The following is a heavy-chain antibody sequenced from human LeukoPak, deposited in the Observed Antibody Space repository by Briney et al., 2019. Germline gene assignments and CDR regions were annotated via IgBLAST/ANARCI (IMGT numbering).Heavy chain of an antibody. D-gene: IGHD3-10*01. CDR2: IIPIFGTA. Sequence: SVKVSCKASGGTFSSYAISWVRQAPGQGLEWMGGIIPIFGTANYAQKFQGRVTITADESTSTAYMELSSLRAEDTAVYYCAKGSDPFRWFGEFNVKLPRPIRHYYFDSWGQGTLVTVSS. CDR1: GGTFSSYA. J-gene: IGHJ4*02. V-gene: IGHV1-69*13. CDR3: AKGSDPFRWFGEFNVKLPRPIRHYYFDS.